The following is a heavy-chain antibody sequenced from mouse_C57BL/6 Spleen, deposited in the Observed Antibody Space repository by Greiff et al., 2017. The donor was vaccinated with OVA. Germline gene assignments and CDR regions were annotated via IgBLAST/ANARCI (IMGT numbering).Heavy chain of an antibody. CDR2: IYPGDGDT. CDR3: AYGAYYSNYGYAMDY. Sequence: QVQLQQSGPELVKPGASVKISCKASGYAFSSSWMNWVKQRPGKGLEWIGRIYPGDGDTNYNGKFKGKATLTADKSSSTAYMQLSSLTSEDSAVYFCAYGAYYSNYGYAMDYWGQGTSVTVSS. J-gene: IGHJ4*01. CDR1: GYAFSSSW. D-gene: IGHD2-5*01. V-gene: IGHV1-82*01.